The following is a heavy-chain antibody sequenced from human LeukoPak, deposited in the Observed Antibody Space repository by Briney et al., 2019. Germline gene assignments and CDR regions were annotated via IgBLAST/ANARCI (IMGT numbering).Heavy chain of an antibody. J-gene: IGHJ3*02. CDR1: GFTFSSYA. D-gene: IGHD2-2*01. V-gene: IGHV3-23*01. CDR2: ISGSGGST. CDR3: AKDIVVVPAAYDAFDI. Sequence: GGSLRLSCAASGFTFSSYAMSWVRQAPGKGLEWVSAISGSGGSTYYADSVKGRFTISRDNSKNTLYLQMNSLRAEDTAVYYCAKDIVVVPAAYDAFDIWGQGTMVTVSS.